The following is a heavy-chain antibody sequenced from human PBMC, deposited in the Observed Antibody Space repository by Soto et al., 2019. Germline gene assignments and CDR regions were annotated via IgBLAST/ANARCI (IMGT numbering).Heavy chain of an antibody. CDR2: VYYTGGS. V-gene: IGHV4-30-4*01. CDR1: GGSVSSGDYF. D-gene: IGHD4-17*01. Sequence: NLSLTSTVSGGSVSSGDYFGIWIRQPPGKGLEWIAYVYYTGGSYYNPSLKSRATISIDTSKNQFSLKMNSVTAADTAVYYCAMSYSLDYDNWGQGVLVT. J-gene: IGHJ4*02. CDR3: AMSYSLDYDN.